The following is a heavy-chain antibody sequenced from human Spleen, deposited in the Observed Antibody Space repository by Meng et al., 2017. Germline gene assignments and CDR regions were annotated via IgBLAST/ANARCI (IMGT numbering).Heavy chain of an antibody. Sequence: ASVKVSCKASGNTFSGFYIHWVRQAPGQGLEWMGWINAYIGDTNIAQKFQGRVTMTGDTSISTAYMELSGLRSDDTAMYYCARDEDISAAGKLFGDYWGQGTLVTVSS. J-gene: IGHJ4*02. CDR2: INAYIGDT. CDR1: GNTFSGFY. V-gene: IGHV1-2*02. CDR3: ARDEDISAAGKLFGDY. D-gene: IGHD6-13*01.